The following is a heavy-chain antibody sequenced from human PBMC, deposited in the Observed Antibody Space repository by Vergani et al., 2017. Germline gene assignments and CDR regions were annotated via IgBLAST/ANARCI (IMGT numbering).Heavy chain of an antibody. V-gene: IGHV1-46*01. CDR1: GYTFTSYG. J-gene: IGHJ5*02. CDR3: ARDCGCDSSGWYDPRGGFDP. CDR2: INPSGGST. D-gene: IGHD6-19*01. Sequence: QVQLVQSGAEVKKPGASVKVSCKASGYTFTSYGISWVRQAPGQGLEWMGIINPSGGSTSYAQKFQGRVTMTRDTSTSTVYMELSSLRAEDTAVYYCARDCGCDSSGWYDPRGGFDPWGQGTLVTVSS.